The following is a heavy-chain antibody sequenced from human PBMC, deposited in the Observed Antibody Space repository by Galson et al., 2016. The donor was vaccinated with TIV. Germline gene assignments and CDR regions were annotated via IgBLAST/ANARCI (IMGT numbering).Heavy chain of an antibody. J-gene: IGHJ4*02. V-gene: IGHV4-39*01. Sequence: SETLSLTCTVSGGSVSSSTYFWAWVRQPPGEGLEWIGTVYYYGTTYTNPSLKSPFTLSVDSSKNKISLKLSSVTAAGTAIYFCARNGPWSFYFDFWGQGTLVTVSS. CDR1: GGSVSSSTYF. CDR3: ARNGPWSFYFDF. CDR2: VYYYGTT. D-gene: IGHD2-8*01.